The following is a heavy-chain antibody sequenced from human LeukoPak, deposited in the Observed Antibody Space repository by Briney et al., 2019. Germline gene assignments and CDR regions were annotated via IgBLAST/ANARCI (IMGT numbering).Heavy chain of an antibody. CDR2: ISGSGDNT. CDR3: AKDRSSGSYYYYFEY. CDR1: GFTFSNYA. V-gene: IGHV3-23*01. Sequence: GGSLRLSCAASGFTFSNYAMSWVRQAPGKGLEWVSAISGSGDNTYYADSVKGRFTISRDNSKNTLYLQMNSLRAEDTAVYYCAKDRSSGSYYYYFEYWGQGTLVTVSS. J-gene: IGHJ4*02. D-gene: IGHD1-26*01.